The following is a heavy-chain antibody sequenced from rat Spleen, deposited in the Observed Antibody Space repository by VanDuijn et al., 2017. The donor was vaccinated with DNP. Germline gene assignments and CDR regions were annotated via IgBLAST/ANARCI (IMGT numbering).Heavy chain of an antibody. Sequence: EVQLQESGPGLVKPSQSLSLTCSVTGYSITSNYWGWIRKFPGKKMEWIGHINYSGSTTYNPFLESRISITRDTSKNQFFLQLNSVTTEDTATYYCARWNIGTTTLDYWGQGVMVTVSS. D-gene: IGHD1-5*01. J-gene: IGHJ2*01. CDR2: INYSGST. CDR3: ARWNIGTTTLDY. CDR1: GYSITSNY. V-gene: IGHV3-1*01.